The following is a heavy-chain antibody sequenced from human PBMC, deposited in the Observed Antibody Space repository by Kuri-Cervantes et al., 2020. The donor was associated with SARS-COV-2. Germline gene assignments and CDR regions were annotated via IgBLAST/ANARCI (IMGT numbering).Heavy chain of an antibody. CDR1: GFTVSSHA. D-gene: IGHD5-18*01. CDR2: ISGSGGST. CDR3: AKDLYSYGRSPVDY. J-gene: IGHJ4*02. Sequence: GGSPKISCAPSGFTVSSHAMSWVPQAPGKGPEWVSAISGSGGSTYYADSVKGRFTISRDNSKNTLYLQMNSLRAEDTAVYYCAKDLYSYGRSPVDYWGQGTLVTVSS. V-gene: IGHV3-23*01.